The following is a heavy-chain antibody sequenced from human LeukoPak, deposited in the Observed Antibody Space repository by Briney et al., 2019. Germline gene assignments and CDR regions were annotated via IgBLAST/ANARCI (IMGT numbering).Heavy chain of an antibody. Sequence: PGGSLRLSCAASGFTVSSNYMSWVRQAPGKGLEWVSVIYSGGSTYYADSVKGRFTISRDNSKNTLYLQMNSLRAEDTAVYYCARVAYYDFWSGYFYLWGQGTLATVSS. CDR2: IYSGGST. CDR1: GFTVSSNY. D-gene: IGHD3-3*01. J-gene: IGHJ4*02. CDR3: ARVAYYDFWSGYFYL. V-gene: IGHV3-66*02.